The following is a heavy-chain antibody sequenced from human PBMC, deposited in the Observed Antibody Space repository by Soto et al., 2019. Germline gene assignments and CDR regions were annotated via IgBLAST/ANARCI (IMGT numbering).Heavy chain of an antibody. CDR2: IYYSGST. CDR1: GGSISSGDYY. V-gene: IGHV4-30-4*01. Sequence: LCGGSISSGDYYWSWIRQPPGKGLEWIGYIYYSGSTYYNPSLKSRVTISVDTSKNQFSLKLSSVTAADTAVYYCARVGAVVPAASDYWGQGTLVTVSS. CDR3: ARVGAVVPAASDY. D-gene: IGHD2-2*01. J-gene: IGHJ4*02.